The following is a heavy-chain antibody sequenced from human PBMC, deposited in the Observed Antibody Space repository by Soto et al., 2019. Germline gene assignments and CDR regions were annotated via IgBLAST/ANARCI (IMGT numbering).Heavy chain of an antibody. CDR3: ARGLGYDRPMIVAVPFDS. J-gene: IGHJ4*02. CDR1: GGSFSGYF. Sequence: QVQLQQWGAGLLKASETLSLTCVVSGGSFSGYFWTWIRQYPGRGREWPGEISHSGSSNYNPAFQSRVSITVDSSKNHGSLTLSSVAGVGSATYFCARGLGYDRPMIVAVPFDSWCKGRLVTVS. D-gene: IGHD3-22*01. CDR2: ISHSGSS. V-gene: IGHV4-34*02.